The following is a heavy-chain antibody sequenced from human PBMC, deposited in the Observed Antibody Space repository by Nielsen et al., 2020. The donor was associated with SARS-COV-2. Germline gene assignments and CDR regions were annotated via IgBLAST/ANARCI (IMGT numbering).Heavy chain of an antibody. D-gene: IGHD3-3*01. V-gene: IGHV3-30*02. CDR2: IWYDGSNK. J-gene: IGHJ5*02. CDR1: GFTFSSYG. CDR3: AKGEITIFGVVIRGNWFDP. Sequence: GESLKISCAASGFTFSSYGMHWVRQAPGKGLEWVAVIWYDGSNKYYADSVKGRFTISRDNSKNTLYLQMNSLRAEDTAVYYCAKGEITIFGVVIRGNWFDPWGQGTLVTVSS.